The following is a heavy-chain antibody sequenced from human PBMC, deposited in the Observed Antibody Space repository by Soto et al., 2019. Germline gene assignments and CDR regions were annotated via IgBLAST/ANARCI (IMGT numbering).Heavy chain of an antibody. J-gene: IGHJ6*02. D-gene: IGHD3-22*01. CDR2: ILYSGDT. V-gene: IGHV4-39*01. Sequence: SETLSLTCSVSSGSISSNSYLWGWIRQPPGKGLEWIGAILYSGDTYYSESLKSRVTMSVDTAKNQFSLKLNSVTAADTAVYYCARQGRNTKIVILRHYATDFWGHGTAVTVSS. CDR3: ARQGRNTKIVILRHYATDF. CDR1: SGSISSNSYL.